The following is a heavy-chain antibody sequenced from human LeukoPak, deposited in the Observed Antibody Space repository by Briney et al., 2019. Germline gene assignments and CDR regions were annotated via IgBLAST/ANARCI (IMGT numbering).Heavy chain of an antibody. D-gene: IGHD3-10*01. Sequence: PGGSLRLSCAASGFTFTSYAMTWVRQAPGKGLEWVSGIGGGADTTYYAGSVKGRFTISRDNAKNSLYLQMNSLRAEDTAVYYCAGWFDLDAFDIWGQGTMVTVSS. CDR1: GFTFTSYA. V-gene: IGHV3-23*01. CDR3: AGWFDLDAFDI. CDR2: IGGGADTT. J-gene: IGHJ3*02.